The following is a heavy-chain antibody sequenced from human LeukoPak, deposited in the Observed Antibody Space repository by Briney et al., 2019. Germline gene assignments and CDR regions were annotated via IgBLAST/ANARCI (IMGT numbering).Heavy chain of an antibody. CDR3: ARAEYSSSWSPFDY. CDR1: GYTFTGYY. Sequence: EASVKVSCKASGYTFTGYYMHWARQAPGQGLEWMGWINPNSGGTNYAQKFQGWVTMTRDTSISTAYMELSRLRSDDTAVYYCARAEYSSSWSPFDYWGQGTLVTVSS. J-gene: IGHJ4*02. D-gene: IGHD6-13*01. V-gene: IGHV1-2*04. CDR2: INPNSGGT.